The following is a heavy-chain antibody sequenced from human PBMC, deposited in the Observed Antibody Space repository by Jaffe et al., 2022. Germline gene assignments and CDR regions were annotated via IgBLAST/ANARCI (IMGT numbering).Heavy chain of an antibody. V-gene: IGHV3-9*01. D-gene: IGHD3-9*01. CDR1: GFTFDDYA. CDR3: AKGPYDILTGYFDY. CDR2: ISWNSGSI. Sequence: EVQLVESGGGLVQPGRSLRLSCAASGFTFDDYAMHWVRQAPGKGLEWVSGISWNSGSIGYADSVKGRFTISRDNAKNSLYLQMNSLRAEDTALYYCAKGPYDILTGYFDYWGQGTLVTVSS. J-gene: IGHJ4*02.